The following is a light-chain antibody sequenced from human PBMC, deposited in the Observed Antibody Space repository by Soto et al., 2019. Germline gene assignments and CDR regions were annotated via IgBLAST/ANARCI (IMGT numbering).Light chain of an antibody. J-gene: IGLJ3*02. CDR1: SSNIGSNN. V-gene: IGLV1-44*01. Sequence: QAVVTQPPSASGTPGQRVTISCSGSSSNIGSNNVNWFEQLPGTAPKLLIYSNNQRPSGVPDRFSGSKSGTSASLAISGLQSEDEADYYCATWDDSLNAWVFGGGTKLPVL. CDR3: ATWDDSLNAWV. CDR2: SNN.